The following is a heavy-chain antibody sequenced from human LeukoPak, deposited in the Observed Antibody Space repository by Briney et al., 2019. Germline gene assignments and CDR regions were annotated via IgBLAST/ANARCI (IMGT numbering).Heavy chain of an antibody. J-gene: IGHJ4*02. V-gene: IGHV3-23*01. CDR3: AKVGIGGTYFDY. D-gene: IGHD1-7*01. CDR2: ISGNGGST. Sequence: GGSLRLSCAASGFTFSSYAMNWVRLAPGKGLEWVSGISGNGGSTYYADSVKGRFTISRDNSKNTLYVQMNSLRAEDTALYYCAKVGIGGTYFDYWGQGTLVTVSS. CDR1: GFTFSSYA.